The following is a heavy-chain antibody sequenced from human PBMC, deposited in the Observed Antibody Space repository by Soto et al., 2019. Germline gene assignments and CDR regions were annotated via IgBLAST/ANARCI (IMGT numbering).Heavy chain of an antibody. CDR3: AKIAEAVAGTVYGY. J-gene: IGHJ4*02. CDR1: RFTFSSYA. V-gene: IGHV3-30-3*02. CDR2: ISYDGSHK. Sequence: GGSLRLSCAAFRFTFSSYAMHWVRQAPGKGLEWVAVISYDGSHKNHADSVKGRFTISRDNSKNTLYLQMHSLGVEDTAVYFCAKIAEAVAGTVYGYWGQGTLVTVSS. D-gene: IGHD6-19*01.